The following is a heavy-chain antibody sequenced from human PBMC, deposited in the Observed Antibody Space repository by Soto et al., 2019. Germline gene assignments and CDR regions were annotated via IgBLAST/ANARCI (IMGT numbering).Heavy chain of an antibody. CDR3: AKTGIVRGVILGL. Sequence: EVQLVESGGGLVKPGGSLRLSCAASGFTFSSYSMNWVRQAPGKGLEWVSSISSSSSYIYYADSVKGRFTISRDNAKNSLYMQMNSLRAEDTAVYYCAKTGIVRGVILGLWGQGTLVTVSS. V-gene: IGHV3-21*01. CDR2: ISSSSSYI. CDR1: GFTFSSYS. D-gene: IGHD3-10*02. J-gene: IGHJ4*02.